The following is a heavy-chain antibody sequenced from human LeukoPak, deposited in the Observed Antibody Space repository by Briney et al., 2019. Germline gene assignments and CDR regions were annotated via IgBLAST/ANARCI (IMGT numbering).Heavy chain of an antibody. CDR2: VSYSGSI. CDR3: ARECESTVRPYMDV. Sequence: KPLETLSLTCTVSGGSISTYYWSWIRQPPGKGLGWVGYVSYSGSINYNASLRSRVAISVDTSKNQFSLKLSSVTAADTAVYYCARECESTVRPYMDVWGKGTTVTVSS. V-gene: IGHV4-59*12. CDR1: GGSISTYY. D-gene: IGHD2-8*02. J-gene: IGHJ6*03.